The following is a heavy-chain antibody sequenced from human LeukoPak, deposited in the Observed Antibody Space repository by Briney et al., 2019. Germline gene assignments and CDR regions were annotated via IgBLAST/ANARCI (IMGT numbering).Heavy chain of an antibody. Sequence: SETLSLTCTVSGGSISSSSYYWGWIRQPPGKGLEWIGEINHSGSTNYNPSLKSRVTISVDTSKNQFSLKLSSVTAADTAVYYCARTLSSIAARGFDPWGQGTLVTVSS. CDR2: INHSGST. V-gene: IGHV4-39*07. CDR3: ARTLSSIAARGFDP. CDR1: GGSISSSSYY. D-gene: IGHD6-6*01. J-gene: IGHJ5*02.